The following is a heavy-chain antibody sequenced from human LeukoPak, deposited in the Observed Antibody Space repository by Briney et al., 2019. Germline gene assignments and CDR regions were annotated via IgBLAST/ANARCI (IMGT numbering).Heavy chain of an antibody. CDR3: ASGHAPDYYYYGMDV. D-gene: IGHD2-2*01. V-gene: IGHV1-18*01. CDR1: GYTFTSYG. CDR2: ISAYNGNT. J-gene: IGHJ6*02. Sequence: ASVKVSCKASGYTFTSYGISWVRQAPGQGLEWMGWISAYNGNTNYAQKLQGRVTMTTDTSTSTAYMELRSLRSDDTAVYYCASGHAPDYYYYGMDVWGQGTTVTVSS.